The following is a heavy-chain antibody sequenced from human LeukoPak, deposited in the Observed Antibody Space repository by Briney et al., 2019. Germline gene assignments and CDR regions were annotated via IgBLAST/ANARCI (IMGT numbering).Heavy chain of an antibody. J-gene: IGHJ4*02. V-gene: IGHV3-7*01. Sequence: GGSLRLSCAASGFTFSGYWMSWVRQAPGKGLEWVANIKKDGSEKFYVDSVKGRFTISRDNAKNSLFLQMNSLRAEDTAVYYCARLGAYCSSTSCPGGFDYWGQGTLVTVSS. D-gene: IGHD2-2*01. CDR2: IKKDGSEK. CDR1: GFTFSGYW. CDR3: ARLGAYCSSTSCPGGFDY.